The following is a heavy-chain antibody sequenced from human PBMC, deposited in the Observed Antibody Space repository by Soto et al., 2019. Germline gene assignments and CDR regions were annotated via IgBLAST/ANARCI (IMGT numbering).Heavy chain of an antibody. CDR2: IWNDGSNK. Sequence: QVQLVESGGGVVQPGGSMSLSCAASGFSFSTYGMHWVRQAPGKGLELVAVIWNDGSNKYYIDSVKGRFTVSRDNSKNTLSLQMNSRIAEDTAMYFCARDQQGATWDWGQGTLVTVSS. CDR1: GFSFSTYG. V-gene: IGHV3-33*01. CDR3: ARDQQGATWD. J-gene: IGHJ4*02. D-gene: IGHD1-26*01.